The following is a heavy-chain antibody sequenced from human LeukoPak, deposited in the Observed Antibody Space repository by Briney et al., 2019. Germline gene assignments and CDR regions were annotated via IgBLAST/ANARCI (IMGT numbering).Heavy chain of an antibody. D-gene: IGHD3-16*01. Sequence: GGSLRLSCAASGFTFSSYWMSWVRQAREKGLEWVANIKQDGSEKYFVDSVKGRFTISRDNAKNSLYLQMSSLRDGDTAVYYCARQVPYDYAPDYWGQGTLVTVSS. CDR3: ARQVPYDYAPDY. J-gene: IGHJ4*02. V-gene: IGHV3-7*05. CDR2: IKQDGSEK. CDR1: GFTFSSYW.